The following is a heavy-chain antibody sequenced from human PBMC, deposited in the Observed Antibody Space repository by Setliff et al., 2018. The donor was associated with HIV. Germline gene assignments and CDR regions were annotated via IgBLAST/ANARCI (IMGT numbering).Heavy chain of an antibody. Sequence: ASVKVSCKASGYTFTDNYIHWVRQASGQGLEWMGWINSASGGTNYAQNFQGRVTVTRDTSINTAYVELNSLKSDDTAVYYCARDYLHVFDIWGQGTMVTVSS. J-gene: IGHJ3*02. V-gene: IGHV1-2*02. CDR1: GYTFTDNY. CDR2: INSASGGT. CDR3: ARDYLHVFDI.